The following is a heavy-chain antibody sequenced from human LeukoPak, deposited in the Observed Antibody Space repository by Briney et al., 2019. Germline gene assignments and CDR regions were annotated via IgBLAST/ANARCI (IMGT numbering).Heavy chain of an antibody. Sequence: GGSLRLSCAASGFTFSSYAMSWVRQAPGKGLEWVSAISSSGGSTYYADSVKGRFTISRDNSKNTLYLQMNSLRAEDTAVYYCAKSGQLDMRWDYWGQGTLVTVSS. CDR1: GFTFSSYA. J-gene: IGHJ4*02. CDR3: AKSGQLDMRWDY. D-gene: IGHD6-13*01. CDR2: ISSSGGST. V-gene: IGHV3-23*01.